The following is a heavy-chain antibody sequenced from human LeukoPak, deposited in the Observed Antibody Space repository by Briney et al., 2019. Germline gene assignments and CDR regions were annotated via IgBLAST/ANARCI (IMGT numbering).Heavy chain of an antibody. CDR3: ARYGQLSRSYYYGMDV. J-gene: IGHJ6*02. V-gene: IGHV3-74*01. CDR1: GFTFSKSW. D-gene: IGHD2-2*01. CDR2: MNGDGTTI. Sequence: GGSLRLSCAASGFTFSKSWMHWVRQVPGKGLVWVSRMNGDGTTINYADSVRGRFIISRDNAKNTLYLQMNSLRTEDTAVYYCARYGQLSRSYYYGMDVWGQGTTVTVSS.